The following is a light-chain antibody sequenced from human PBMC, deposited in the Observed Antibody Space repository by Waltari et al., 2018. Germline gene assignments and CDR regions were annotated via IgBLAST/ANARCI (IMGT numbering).Light chain of an antibody. CDR3: QQRSNWLWT. J-gene: IGKJ1*01. Sequence: EIVLTQSPATLSLSPGERATLSCRASQSVSSYLAWYQQKPGQAPRLLIYNASNRATGIPARFIGSGSGTEFTLIISSLEPEDFAVYYCQQRSNWLWTFGQGTKEEIK. CDR2: NAS. V-gene: IGKV3-11*01. CDR1: QSVSSY.